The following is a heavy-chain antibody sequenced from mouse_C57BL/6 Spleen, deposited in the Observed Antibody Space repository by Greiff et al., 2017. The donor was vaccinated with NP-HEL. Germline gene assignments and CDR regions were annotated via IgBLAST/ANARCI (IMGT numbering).Heavy chain of an antibody. J-gene: IGHJ2*01. CDR3: ARDRADYFDY. CDR1: GYSITSGYD. CDR2: IRYSGST. Sequence: VQLKESGPGMVKPSQSLSLTCTVTGYSITSGYDWHWLRHFPGNQLEWMGYIRYSGSTNYNPSLTSRISITHDTSKNHFFLKLNSVTTEDTATYYCARDRADYFDYWGQGTTLTVSS. D-gene: IGHD3-1*01. V-gene: IGHV3-1*01.